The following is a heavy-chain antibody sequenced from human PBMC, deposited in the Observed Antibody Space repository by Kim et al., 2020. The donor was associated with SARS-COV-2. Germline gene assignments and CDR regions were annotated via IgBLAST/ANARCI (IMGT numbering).Heavy chain of an antibody. D-gene: IGHD5-12*01. CDR1: GFTFSSYS. Sequence: GGSLRLSCAASGFTFSSYSMNWVRQAPGKGLEWVSSISSSSYIYYADSVKGRFTISRDNAKNSLYLQMNSLRAEDTAVYYCARYVRGYSGYDPYWGQGTLVTVSS. J-gene: IGHJ4*02. CDR2: ISSSSYI. CDR3: ARYVRGYSGYDPY. V-gene: IGHV3-21*01.